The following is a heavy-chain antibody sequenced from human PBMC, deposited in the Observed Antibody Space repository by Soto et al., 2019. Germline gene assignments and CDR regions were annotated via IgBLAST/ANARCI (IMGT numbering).Heavy chain of an antibody. Sequence: EVQLLESGGGLVQPGGSLRLSCAATGFTFYSYAMSWVRQAPGKGLEWVSTIGSVGGDTYYADSVKGRFTISRDDSKNTLRLQMNSLRAEDTAVYYCGKDRMAYNSGWDPCDIGGQGTMVTVSS. V-gene: IGHV3-23*01. J-gene: IGHJ3*02. D-gene: IGHD1-20*01. CDR2: IGSVGGDT. CDR1: GFTFYSYA. CDR3: GKDRMAYNSGWDPCDI.